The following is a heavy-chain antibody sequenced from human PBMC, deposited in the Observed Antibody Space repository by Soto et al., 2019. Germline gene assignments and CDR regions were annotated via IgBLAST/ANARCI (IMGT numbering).Heavy chain of an antibody. CDR1: GFTFDDYA. Sequence: GGSLRLSCAASGFTFDDYAMHWVRQAPGKGLEWVSGISWNSGSIGYADSVKGRFTISRDNAKNSLYLQMNSLRAEDTALYYCAKDMPLRLVVPAAMPDYWGQGTLVTVSS. CDR3: AKDMPLRLVVPAAMPDY. J-gene: IGHJ4*02. D-gene: IGHD2-2*01. CDR2: ISWNSGSI. V-gene: IGHV3-9*01.